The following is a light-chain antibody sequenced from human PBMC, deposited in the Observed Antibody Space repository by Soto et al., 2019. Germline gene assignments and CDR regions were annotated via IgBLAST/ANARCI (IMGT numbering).Light chain of an antibody. CDR1: EYVRVY. CDR3: QQRNDWPALS. J-gene: IGKJ4*01. CDR2: ETS. V-gene: IGKV3-11*01. Sequence: ENVLTQFPATLSLSPGESATLSCRASEYVRVYLAWYHQKPGQAPRLLMYETSTRAPGIPRRFSGSGSGTDFTFSIRSLEPEDSGVYYCQQRNDWPALSFGGGNKVEIK.